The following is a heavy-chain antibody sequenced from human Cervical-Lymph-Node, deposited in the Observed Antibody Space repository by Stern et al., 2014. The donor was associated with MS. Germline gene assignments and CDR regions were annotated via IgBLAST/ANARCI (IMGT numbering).Heavy chain of an antibody. CDR1: GDPFSDYA. V-gene: IGHV1-69*01. CDR3: VRGAYCGGDCYWGWFDS. J-gene: IGHJ5*01. CDR2: IIPIFGST. D-gene: IGHD2-21*02. Sequence: VQLVQSGAEVTKPGSSATVSCKASGDPFSDYAISWVRQAPGQGLEWMGGIIPIFGSTDYAQKFQGRVTITADESTTTAYMGLINLSSEDTAVYYCVRGAYCGGDCYWGWFDSWGQGTLVTVSS.